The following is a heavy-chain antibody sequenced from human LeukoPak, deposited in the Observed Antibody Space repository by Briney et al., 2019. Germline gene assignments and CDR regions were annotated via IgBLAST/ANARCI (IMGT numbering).Heavy chain of an antibody. Sequence: GGSLRLSCAASGFTVSSNYMSWVRQAPGKGLEWVSAISGSGGSTYYADSVKGRFTISRDNSKNTLYLQMNSLRAEDTAVYYCAKDQSKTFDYWGQGTLVTVSS. V-gene: IGHV3-23*01. D-gene: IGHD4-11*01. CDR2: ISGSGGST. CDR1: GFTVSSNY. CDR3: AKDQSKTFDY. J-gene: IGHJ4*02.